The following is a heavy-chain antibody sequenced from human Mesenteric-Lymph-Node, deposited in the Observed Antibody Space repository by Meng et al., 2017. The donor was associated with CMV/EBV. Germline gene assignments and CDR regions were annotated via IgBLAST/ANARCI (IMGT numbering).Heavy chain of an antibody. CDR3: ARYYEYVWGTYRYAYGMDV. V-gene: IGHV3-20*04. D-gene: IGHD3-16*02. Sequence: LKISCAASGFTFDDYAMTWVRQAPGKGLEWVSGITWNGDSTGYADSVKGRFTISRDNAKNSLYLQMNSLRAEDTAVYYCARYYEYVWGTYRYAYGMDVWGQGTTVTVSS. CDR1: GFTFDDYA. J-gene: IGHJ6*02. CDR2: ITWNGDST.